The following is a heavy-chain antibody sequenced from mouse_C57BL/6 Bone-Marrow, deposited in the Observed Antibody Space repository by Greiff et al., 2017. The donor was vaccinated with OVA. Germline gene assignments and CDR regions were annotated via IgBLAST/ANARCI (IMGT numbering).Heavy chain of an antibody. Sequence: QVQLKESGAELVKPGASVKMSCKASGYTFTSYWITWVKQRPGQGLEWIGDIYPGSGSTNYNEKFKSKATLTVDTSSSTAYMQLSSLTSEDSAVYYCASRRWSPYAMDYWGQGTSVTVSS. CDR1: GYTFTSYW. J-gene: IGHJ4*01. CDR2: IYPGSGST. CDR3: ASRRWSPYAMDY. V-gene: IGHV1-55*01. D-gene: IGHD2-3*01.